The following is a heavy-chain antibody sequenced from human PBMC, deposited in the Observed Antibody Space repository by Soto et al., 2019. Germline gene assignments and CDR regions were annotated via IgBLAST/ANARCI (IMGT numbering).Heavy chain of an antibody. V-gene: IGHV1-18*01. CDR1: GYTITSYG. CDR3: ASGDYGDYQVVGAFDI. D-gene: IGHD4-17*01. J-gene: IGHJ3*02. Sequence: ASVKVSCKASGYTITSYGISWVRQAPGQGLEWMGWISAYNGNTNYAQKLQGRVTMTTDTSTSTAYMELRSLRSDDTAVYYCASGDYGDYQVVGAFDIWGQGTMVTVSS. CDR2: ISAYNGNT.